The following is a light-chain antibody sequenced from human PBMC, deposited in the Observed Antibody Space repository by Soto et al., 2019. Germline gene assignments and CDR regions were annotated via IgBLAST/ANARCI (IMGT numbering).Light chain of an antibody. J-gene: IGKJ2*01. V-gene: IGKV1-39*01. Sequence: DIPMTQSPSSLSASVGDRVTITCRASQSISSYLNWYQQKPGKAPKLLIYAASSLQSGVPSRFSGSGSGTDFTLTISSLQPEDFATYYCQQSYSTPRYTFGQGPKLEIK. CDR1: QSISSY. CDR2: AAS. CDR3: QQSYSTPRYT.